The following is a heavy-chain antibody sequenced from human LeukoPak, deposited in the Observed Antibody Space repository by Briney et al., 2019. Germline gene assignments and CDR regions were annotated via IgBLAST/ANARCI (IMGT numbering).Heavy chain of an antibody. Sequence: GGTLRLSCAASGFTFSTYAMSWVRQAPGKGLERVSGVTGTGDRTLYADSVRGRFTISRDNFKNTLFLEMRRLRADDTAFYYCAKDLSNFGDLGYFDHWGQGDLVTVSS. CDR2: VTGTGDRT. D-gene: IGHD4-17*01. V-gene: IGHV3-23*01. CDR3: AKDLSNFGDLGYFDH. CDR1: GFTFSTYA. J-gene: IGHJ5*02.